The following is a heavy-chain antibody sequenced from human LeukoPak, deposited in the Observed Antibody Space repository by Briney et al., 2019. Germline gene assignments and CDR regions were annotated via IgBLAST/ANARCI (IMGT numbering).Heavy chain of an antibody. J-gene: IGHJ3*02. D-gene: IGHD3-22*01. CDR2: ISSGGNT. CDR1: GFTFRNSW. CDR3: ARNDRGAFDI. V-gene: IGHV3-53*01. Sequence: GGSLRLSCAASGFTFRNSWMTWVRQSQGKGLEWVSVISSGGNTYYTDSVKGRFTISRDNSKNTLYLQMSSLRVEDTAVYYCARNDRGAFDIWGQGTMVTVSS.